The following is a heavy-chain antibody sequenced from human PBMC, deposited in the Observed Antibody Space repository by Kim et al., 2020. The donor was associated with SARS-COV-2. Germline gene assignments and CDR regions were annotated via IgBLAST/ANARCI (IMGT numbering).Heavy chain of an antibody. CDR1: GFTFSSYS. V-gene: IGHV3-21*01. D-gene: IGHD3-9*01. CDR2: ISSSSSYI. Sequence: GGSLRLSCAASGFTFSSYSMNWVRQAPGKGLEWVSSISSSSSYIYYADSVKGRFTISRDNAKNSLYLQMNSLRAEDTAVYYCARDISVLRYFDWLVGRSTIDIWGQGTMVTVSS. CDR3: ARDISVLRYFDWLVGRSTIDI. J-gene: IGHJ3*02.